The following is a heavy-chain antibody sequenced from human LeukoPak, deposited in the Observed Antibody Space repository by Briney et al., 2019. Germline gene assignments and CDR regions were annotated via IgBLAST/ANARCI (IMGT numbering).Heavy chain of an antibody. CDR2: ISGSGGST. V-gene: IGHV3-23*01. CDR1: GFTFNSYA. J-gene: IGHJ4*02. CDR3: AKWFGEPFFDY. D-gene: IGHD3-10*01. Sequence: GGSLRLSCAASGFTFNSYAMGWVRQAPGKGLEWVSGISGSGGSTYYAESVKGRFTISRDNSKNTLYLQINSLRAEDTALHYCAKWFGEPFFDYWGQGTLVTVSS.